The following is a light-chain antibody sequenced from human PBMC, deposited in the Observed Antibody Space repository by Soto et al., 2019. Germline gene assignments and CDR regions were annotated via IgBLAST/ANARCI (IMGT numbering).Light chain of an antibody. Sequence: DIVLTQGPDTLSLSPGNRATLSCRANQSRTNSYIAWYQVKPGQAPRLLMYDTSSRATGIPDRFSGSGSGTDFTLTITRLEPEDFAVFYCQQYGTSEIIVGQGTRWIL. CDR2: DTS. CDR1: QSRTNSY. CDR3: QQYGTSEII. V-gene: IGKV3-20*01. J-gene: IGKJ5*01.